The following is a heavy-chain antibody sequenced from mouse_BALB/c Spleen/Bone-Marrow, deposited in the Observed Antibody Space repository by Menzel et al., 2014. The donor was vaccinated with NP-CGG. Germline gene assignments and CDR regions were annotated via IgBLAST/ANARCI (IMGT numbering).Heavy chain of an antibody. CDR1: GFTFSDYY. J-gene: IGHJ4*01. D-gene: IGHD2-12*01. CDR2: ISNGGGST. V-gene: IGHV5-12*02. CDR3: ARNAFYRGHAMDY. Sequence: EVQVVESGGGLVQPGGSLKLSCATSGFTFSDYYMYWVRQTPEKRLEWVAYISNGGGSTYYPDTVKGRFTISRDNAKNTLYLQMSRLKSEDTAMYYCARNAFYRGHAMDYWGQGTSVTGSS.